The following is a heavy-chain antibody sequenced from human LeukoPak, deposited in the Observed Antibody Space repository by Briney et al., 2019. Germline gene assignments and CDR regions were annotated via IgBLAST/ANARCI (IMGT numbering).Heavy chain of an antibody. Sequence: PSETLSLTCAVYGGSFSGYYWSWIRQPPGKGLEWIGEINHSGSTNYNPSLKSQVTISVDTSKNQFSLKLSSVTAADTAVYYCARSGYSSGWFVGYWGQGTLVTVSS. CDR3: ARSGYSSGWFVGY. J-gene: IGHJ4*02. D-gene: IGHD6-19*01. CDR1: GGSFSGYY. V-gene: IGHV4-34*01. CDR2: INHSGST.